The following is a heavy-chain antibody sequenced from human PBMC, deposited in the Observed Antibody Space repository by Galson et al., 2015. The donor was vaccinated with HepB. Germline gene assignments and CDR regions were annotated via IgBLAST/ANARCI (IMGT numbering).Heavy chain of an antibody. CDR2: FDPEDGET. D-gene: IGHD3-10*01. J-gene: IGHJ6*03. CDR1: GYTLTELS. V-gene: IGHV1-24*01. Sequence: SVKVSCKVSGYTLTELSMHWVRQAPGKGLEWMGGFDPEDGETIYAQKFQGRVTMTEDTSTDTAYMELSSLRSEDTAVYYCATANYYGSGSYPSKNYYYYYMDVWGKGTTVTVSS. CDR3: ATANYYGSGSYPSKNYYYYYMDV.